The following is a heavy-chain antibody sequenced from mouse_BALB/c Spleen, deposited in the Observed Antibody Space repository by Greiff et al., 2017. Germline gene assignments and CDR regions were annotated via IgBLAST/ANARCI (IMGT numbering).Heavy chain of an antibody. D-gene: IGHD2-2*01. Sequence: EVQRVESGGGLVKPGGSLKLSCAASGFTFSSYAMSWVRQTPEKRLEWVASISSGGSTYYPDSVKGRFTISRDNARNILYLQMSSLRSEDTAMYYCARGYGYALDYWGQGTTLTVSS. CDR1: GFTFSSYA. CDR3: ARGYGYALDY. CDR2: ISSGGST. J-gene: IGHJ2*01. V-gene: IGHV5-6-5*01.